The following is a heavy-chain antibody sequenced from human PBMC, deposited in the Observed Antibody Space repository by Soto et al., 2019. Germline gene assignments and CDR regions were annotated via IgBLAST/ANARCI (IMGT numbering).Heavy chain of an antibody. Sequence: GASVKVSCKASGGTFSSYAISWVRQAPGQGLEWMGGIIPIFGTANYAQKFQGRVTITADESTSTAYMELSSLRSEDTAVYYCAREGGVYYRAVYYYSSYRAVWGKGTPATVPS. CDR3: AREGGVYYRAVYYYSSYRAV. CDR2: IIPIFGTA. CDR1: GGTFSSYA. V-gene: IGHV1-69*13. D-gene: IGHD3-3*01. J-gene: IGHJ6*03.